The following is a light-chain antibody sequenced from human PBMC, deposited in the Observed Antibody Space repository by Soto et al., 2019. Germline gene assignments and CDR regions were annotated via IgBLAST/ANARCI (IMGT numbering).Light chain of an antibody. CDR1: QSVSSY. V-gene: IGKV3-20*01. CDR2: DAS. Sequence: IVLTQSPATLSLSPWERATLSCRASQSVSSYLAWYQQKPGQAPRLLVYDASTRATGIPARFSGSGSGTDFTLTISRLEPEDFSVYYCQQYGWSPPITFGQGTRLEIK. CDR3: QQYGWSPPIT. J-gene: IGKJ5*01.